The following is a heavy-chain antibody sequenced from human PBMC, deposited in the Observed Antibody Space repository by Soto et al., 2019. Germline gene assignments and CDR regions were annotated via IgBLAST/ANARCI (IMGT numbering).Heavy chain of an antibody. Sequence: QVQLVQSGPEVKRPGSSVKVSCEASGLTYSSHVISWVRQAPGQGLEWMGGIIPLFGIPNYAQKFQGRLTITADTSTCTAYMELSSLRSEDTAVYYCARGVVDTNVVFKWFDPWGQRTLVTVSS. CDR1: GLTYSSHV. J-gene: IGHJ5*02. D-gene: IGHD2-15*01. CDR3: ARGVVDTNVVFKWFDP. V-gene: IGHV1-69*17. CDR2: IIPLFGIP.